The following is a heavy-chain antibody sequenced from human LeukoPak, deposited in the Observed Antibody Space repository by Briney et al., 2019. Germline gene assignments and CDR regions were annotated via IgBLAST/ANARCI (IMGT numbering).Heavy chain of an antibody. V-gene: IGHV3-74*01. CDR3: ASSRRDGYFDY. CDR1: GFTFSSYW. D-gene: IGHD5-24*01. CDR2: INSDGSST. J-gene: IGHJ4*02. Sequence: GGSLRLSCAASGFTFSSYWMHWVRQAPGKGVVWVSRINSDGSSTSYADSVKGRFTISRDNAKNTLYLQMNSLSAEDTAVYYCASSRRDGYFDYWGQGTLVTVSS.